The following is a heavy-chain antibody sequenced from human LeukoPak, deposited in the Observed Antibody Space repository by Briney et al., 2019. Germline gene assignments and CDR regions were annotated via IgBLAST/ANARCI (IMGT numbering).Heavy chain of an antibody. J-gene: IGHJ4*02. Sequence: GSLRLSCTASGFNFKEHGMHWVRQAPGKGLEWVAFLRHDGSNIHYADSVKGRFTISRDNSKNTVFLQMNSLRAADTAVYYCAKFSYSDYVKWGQGTLVTVSS. CDR3: AKFSYSDYVK. CDR1: GFNFKEHG. D-gene: IGHD4-11*01. CDR2: LRHDGSNI. V-gene: IGHV3-30*02.